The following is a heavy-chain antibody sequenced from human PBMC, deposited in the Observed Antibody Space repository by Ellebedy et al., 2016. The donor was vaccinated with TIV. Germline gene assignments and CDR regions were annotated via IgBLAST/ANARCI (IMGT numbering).Heavy chain of an antibody. D-gene: IGHD6-13*01. J-gene: IGHJ4*02. Sequence: GESLKISCAASGFTFSSYWMHWVRQAPGKGLVWVSRINSDGSSTTYADSVKGRFTISRDNAKNALYLQMNSLRAEDTAVYYCAVSPAAGTGYWGQGTLVTVSS. CDR2: INSDGSST. CDR3: AVSPAAGTGY. CDR1: GFTFSSYW. V-gene: IGHV3-74*01.